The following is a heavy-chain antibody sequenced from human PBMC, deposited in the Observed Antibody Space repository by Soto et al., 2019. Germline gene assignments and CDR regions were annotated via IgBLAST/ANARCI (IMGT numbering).Heavy chain of an antibody. V-gene: IGHV4-39*02. CDR3: ELWATRYYYYMDV. CDR1: GGSISSSSYY. J-gene: IGHJ6*03. Sequence: QLQLQESGPGLVKPSETLSLTCTVSGGSISSSSYYWGWIRQPPGKGLEWIGSIYYRGSTYYTPSLKRRGTISVDTSKNHFSLKLSSVTAADTAVYYCELWATRYYYYMDVWGKGTTVAVSS. D-gene: IGHD5-12*01. CDR2: IYYRGST.